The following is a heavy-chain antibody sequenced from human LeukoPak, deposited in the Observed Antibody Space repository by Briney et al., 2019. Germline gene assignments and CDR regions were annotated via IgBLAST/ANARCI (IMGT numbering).Heavy chain of an antibody. CDR2: LSYDGSGE. CDR3: AKFWGDSSGWYAEYFQH. D-gene: IGHD6-19*01. V-gene: IGHV3-30*07. J-gene: IGHJ1*01. CDR1: GLILRSYP. Sequence: GGSLRFSVAASGLILRSYPMDWVRQAPGKGLGWVAVLSYDGSGEYYADSVNGRFTISRDNSKNTLYLQMNSLRAEDTAVYYCAKFWGDSSGWYAEYFQHWGQGTLVTVSS.